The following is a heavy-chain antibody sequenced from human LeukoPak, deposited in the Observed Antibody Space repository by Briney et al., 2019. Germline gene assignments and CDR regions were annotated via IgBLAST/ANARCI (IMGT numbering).Heavy chain of an antibody. CDR1: GYTFTSHD. V-gene: IGHV1-8*01. D-gene: IGHD3-10*01. Sequence: GASVKVSCKASGYTFTSHDIKWVRQATGQGLEWMGWMNPNSGNTGNAQKFQGRVTMTRNTSISTAYMELSSLRSEDTAVYYCARVRAYGSGRIKRRAFDYWGQGTLVTVSS. CDR3: ARVRAYGSGRIKRRAFDY. J-gene: IGHJ4*02. CDR2: MNPNSGNT.